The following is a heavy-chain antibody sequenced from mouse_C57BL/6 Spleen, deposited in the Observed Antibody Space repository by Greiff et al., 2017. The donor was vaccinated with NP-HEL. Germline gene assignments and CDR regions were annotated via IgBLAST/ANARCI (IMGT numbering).Heavy chain of an antibody. V-gene: IGHV1-18*01. D-gene: IGHD2-5*01. CDR1: GYTFTDYN. Sequence: VQLQQSGPELVKPGASVKIPCKASGYTFTDYNMDWVKQSHGKSLEWIGDINPNNGGTIYNQKFKGKATLTVDKSSSTAYMELRSLTSEDTAVYYCARAYYSNYGYWYFDVWGTGTTVTVSS. J-gene: IGHJ1*03. CDR3: ARAYYSNYGYWYFDV. CDR2: INPNNGGT.